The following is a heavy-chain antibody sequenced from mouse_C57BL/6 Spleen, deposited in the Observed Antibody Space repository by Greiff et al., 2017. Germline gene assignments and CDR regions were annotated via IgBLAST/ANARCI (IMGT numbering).Heavy chain of an antibody. D-gene: IGHD1-1*01. CDR1: GFTFSSYA. V-gene: IGHV5-4*01. J-gene: IGHJ4*01. CDR3: AMATTVVDAMDY. CDR2: ISDGGSYT. Sequence: EVQLVESGGGLVKPGGSLKLSCAASGFTFSSYAMSWVRQTPEKRLEWVATISDGGSYTYYPDNVKGRFTISRDNAKNNLYLQMSHLKSEDTAMYYCAMATTVVDAMDYWGQGTSVTVSS.